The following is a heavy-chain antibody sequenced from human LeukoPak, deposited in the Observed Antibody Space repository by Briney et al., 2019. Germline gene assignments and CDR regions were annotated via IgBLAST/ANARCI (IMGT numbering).Heavy chain of an antibody. CDR3: ARVGDHFHWYLDL. J-gene: IGHJ2*01. CDR1: GFTVITNY. D-gene: IGHD3-10*01. CDR2: LYSGSDT. V-gene: IGHV3-53*01. Sequence: GGSLRLSWAASGFTVITNYINWVRQAPGEGLEWVSILYSGSDTYYADSVKGRFTISRDSSKNILSLQMNNLRAEDTAVYYCARVGDHFHWYLDLWGRGTLVTVSS.